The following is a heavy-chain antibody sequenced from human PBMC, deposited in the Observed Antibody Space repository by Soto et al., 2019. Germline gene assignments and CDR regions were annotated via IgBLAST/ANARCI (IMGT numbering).Heavy chain of an antibody. J-gene: IGHJ6*02. CDR1: GYTFTSYA. D-gene: IGHD5-18*01. V-gene: IGHV1-3*01. Sequence: VKVSCKASGYTFTSYAMHWVRQAPGQRLEWMGWINAGNGNTKYSQKFQGRVTITRDTSASTAYMELSSLRSEDTAVYYCARVGYSYGYPNYYYYGMDVWGQGTTVTVSS. CDR3: ARVGYSYGYPNYYYYGMDV. CDR2: INAGNGNT.